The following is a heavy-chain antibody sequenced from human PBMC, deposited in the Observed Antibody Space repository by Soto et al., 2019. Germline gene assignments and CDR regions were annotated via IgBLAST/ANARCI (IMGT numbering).Heavy chain of an antibody. CDR3: ARASVLRYFDWLFYGMDV. V-gene: IGHV4-31*03. Sequence: KPSETLSLTCTVSGGSISSGGYYWSWIRQHPGKGLEWIGYIYYSGSTYYNPSLKSRVTISVDTSKNQFSLKLSSVTAADTAVYYCARASVLRYFDWLFYGMDVWGQGTTVTVSS. D-gene: IGHD3-9*01. J-gene: IGHJ6*02. CDR1: GGSISSGGYY. CDR2: IYYSGST.